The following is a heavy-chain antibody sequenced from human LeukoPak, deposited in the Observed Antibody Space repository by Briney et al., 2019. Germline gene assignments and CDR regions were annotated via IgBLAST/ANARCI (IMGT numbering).Heavy chain of an antibody. Sequence: PSETLSLTCTVSGGSISSGGYYWSWIRQPPGKGLEWIGYIYYSGSTNYNPSLKSRVTISVDTSKNQFSLKLSSVTAADTAVYYCAREVRGVITFDYWGQGTLVTVSS. J-gene: IGHJ4*02. CDR3: AREVRGVITFDY. CDR2: IYYSGST. D-gene: IGHD3-10*01. V-gene: IGHV4-61*08. CDR1: GGSISSGGYY.